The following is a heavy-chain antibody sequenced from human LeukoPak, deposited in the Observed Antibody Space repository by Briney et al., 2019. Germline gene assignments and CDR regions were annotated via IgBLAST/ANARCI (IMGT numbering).Heavy chain of an antibody. CDR1: GYTFTGYY. CDR2: INPNSGGT. V-gene: IGHV1-2*02. Sequence: ASVKVSCKASGYTFTGYYMHWVRQAPGQGLEWMGWINPNSGGTNYAQKFQGRVTMTRDTSISTAYMELSSLRSEDTAVYYCARLAGGFDPWGQGTLVTVSS. J-gene: IGHJ5*02. CDR3: ARLAGGFDP. D-gene: IGHD6-19*01.